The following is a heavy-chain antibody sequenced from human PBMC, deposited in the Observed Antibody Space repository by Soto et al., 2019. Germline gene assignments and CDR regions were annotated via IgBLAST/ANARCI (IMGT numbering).Heavy chain of an antibody. CDR2: ISPGDSDT. V-gene: IGHV5-51*01. J-gene: IGHJ3*02. CDR1: GYTFTDYW. CDR3: ARQGQSQSFDI. Sequence: PGESLKISCNSSGYTFTDYWLGLVRQMPGKGPEWMGIISPGDSDTRYGPSFQGQVTFSVDKTIATAYLQWSSLKASDTAMYYCARQGQSQSFDIWGRGTMVTVSS.